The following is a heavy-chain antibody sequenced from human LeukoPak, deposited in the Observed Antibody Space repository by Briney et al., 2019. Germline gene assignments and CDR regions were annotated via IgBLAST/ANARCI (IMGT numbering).Heavy chain of an antibody. CDR2: ISAHNGNT. J-gene: IGHJ4*01. CDR1: GYTFTSYG. Sequence: ASVKVSCKASGYTFTSYGISWVRQAPGQGLEWMGWISAHNGNTNYTQKLQGRVTMTTDTSTGTAYMELRSLRSDDTAVYYCAREQTYYFDYWGQGTLVTVYS. V-gene: IGHV1-18*01. CDR3: AREQTYYFDY.